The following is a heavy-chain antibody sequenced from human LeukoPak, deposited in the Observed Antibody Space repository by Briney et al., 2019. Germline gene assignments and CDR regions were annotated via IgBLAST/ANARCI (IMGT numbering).Heavy chain of an antibody. V-gene: IGHV4-4*07. CDR2: LYTSGST. D-gene: IGHD3-22*01. CDR3: ARGGYYFDTGD. CDR1: GGSTSSYY. J-gene: IGHJ4*02. Sequence: PSETLSLTCTVSGGSTSSYYWSWIRQPAGKGLEWIGRLYTSGSTNYNPSLKSRVTISVDKAKNQFSLKLTSVTAADTAVYYCARGGYYFDTGDWGQGTLVTVSS.